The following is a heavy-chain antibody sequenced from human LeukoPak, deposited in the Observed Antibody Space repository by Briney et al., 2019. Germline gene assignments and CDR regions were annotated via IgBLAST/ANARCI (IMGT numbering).Heavy chain of an antibody. D-gene: IGHD3-10*01. J-gene: IGHJ6*03. CDR3: AREVLWFGEGYMDV. CDR2: SSYSGRT. Sequence: GSLRLSCAASGFTFTNYAMTWVREAPGKGLEWIGYSSYSGRTNYNPSLKSRVTISVDTSKNQFSLKLSSVTAADTAVYYCAREVLWFGEGYMDVWGKGTTVTVSS. V-gene: IGHV4-59*01. CDR1: GFTFTNYA.